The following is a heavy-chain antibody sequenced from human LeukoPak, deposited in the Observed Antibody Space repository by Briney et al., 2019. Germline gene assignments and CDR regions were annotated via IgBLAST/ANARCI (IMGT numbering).Heavy chain of an antibody. J-gene: IGHJ4*02. CDR1: GFTFSSYE. CDR3: AREPSRWETYFDY. D-gene: IGHD1-26*01. V-gene: IGHV3-48*03. CDR2: ISSSGSTI. Sequence: PGGSLRLSCAASGFTFSSYEMNWVRQAPGKGLEWDSYISSSGSTIYYADSVKGRFTISRDNAKNSLYLQMNSLRAEDTAVYYCAREPSRWETYFDYWGQGTLVTVSS.